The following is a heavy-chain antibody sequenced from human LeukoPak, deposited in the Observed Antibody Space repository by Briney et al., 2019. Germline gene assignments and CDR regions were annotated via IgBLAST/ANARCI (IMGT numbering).Heavy chain of an antibody. CDR1: GYTFTSYD. CDR2: MNPNSGNT. CDR3: ARALTSSRDSSALAGY. Sequence: ASVKVSCKASGYTFTSYDINWVRQATGQGLEWMGWMNPNSGNTGYAQKFQGRVTMTRDTSISTAYMELSRLRSDDTAVYYCARALTSSRDSSALAGYWGQGTLVTVSS. J-gene: IGHJ4*02. D-gene: IGHD3-22*01. V-gene: IGHV1-8*02.